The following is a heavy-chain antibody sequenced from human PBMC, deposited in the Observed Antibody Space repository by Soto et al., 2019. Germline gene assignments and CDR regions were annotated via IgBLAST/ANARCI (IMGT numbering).Heavy chain of an antibody. J-gene: IGHJ4*02. Sequence: QLQLQESGPGLVKPSETLSLTCTVSGGSISSSSYYWGWIRQPPGKGLEWIGSIYYSGSTYYNPSLKSRVTISVDTSKNQFSVKLGSVTAADAAVYYCASQKKMTLDYWGQGTLVTVSS. CDR1: GGSISSSSYY. CDR2: IYYSGST. V-gene: IGHV4-39*01. CDR3: ASQKKMTLDY.